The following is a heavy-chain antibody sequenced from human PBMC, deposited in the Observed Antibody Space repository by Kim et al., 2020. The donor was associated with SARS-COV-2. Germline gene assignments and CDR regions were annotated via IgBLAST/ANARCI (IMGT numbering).Heavy chain of an antibody. CDR1: GFTFSSYG. D-gene: IGHD2-8*01. J-gene: IGHJ3*02. CDR3: AKDWRPAGDGVGFAFDI. CDR2: ISYDGSNK. Sequence: GGSLRLSCAASGFTFSSYGMHWVRQAPGKGLEWVAVISYDGSNKYYADSVKGRFTISRDNSKNTLYLQMNSLRAEDTAVYYCAKDWRPAGDGVGFAFDIWGQGTMVTVSS. V-gene: IGHV3-30*18.